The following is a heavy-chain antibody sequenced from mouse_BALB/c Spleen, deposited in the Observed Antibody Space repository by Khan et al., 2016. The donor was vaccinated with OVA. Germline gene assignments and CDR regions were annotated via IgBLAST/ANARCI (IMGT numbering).Heavy chain of an antibody. J-gene: IGHJ3*01. CDR2: INSDGSYT. D-gene: IGHD4-1*01. CDR1: GFTFSNYG. Sequence: EVELVESGGDLVKPGGSLKLSCAASGFTFSNYGMSWVRQIPDKGLEWVATINSDGSYTYYPDSVKGRFTISRNNAKNTLSLEMISLRSDDTAMYYCASHLTGSFAYWGQGTLVTVFA. V-gene: IGHV5-6*01. CDR3: ASHLTGSFAY.